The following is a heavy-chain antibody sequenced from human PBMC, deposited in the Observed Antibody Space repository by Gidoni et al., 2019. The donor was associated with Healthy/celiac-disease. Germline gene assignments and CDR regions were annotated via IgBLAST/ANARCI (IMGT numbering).Heavy chain of an antibody. J-gene: IGHJ5*02. Sequence: QLQLQESGPGLVKPSETLSLTCTVSGGSISSSSYYWGWIRQPPGKRLEWIGSIYYSGSTYYNPSLKSRVTISVDTSKNQFSLKLSSVTAADTAVYYCARARGYSYGYNWFDPWGQGTLVTVSS. CDR2: IYYSGST. V-gene: IGHV4-39*07. CDR3: ARARGYSYGYNWFDP. CDR1: GGSISSSSYY. D-gene: IGHD5-18*01.